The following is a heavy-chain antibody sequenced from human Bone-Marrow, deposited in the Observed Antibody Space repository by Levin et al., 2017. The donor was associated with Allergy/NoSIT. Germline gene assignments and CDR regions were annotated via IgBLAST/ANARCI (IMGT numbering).Heavy chain of an antibody. D-gene: IGHD3-10*01. Sequence: GESLKIYCTASGFTFGDYGVGWFRQTPVKGLEWVSLITSKAYGGTPQYAASVKDRFTISRDDSNSIAYLQMNSLTTEDTAVYFCTRIYGTGTFLPDYWGQGTLVTVSS. CDR1: GFTFGDYG. CDR3: TRIYGTGTFLPDY. CDR2: ITSKAYGGTP. V-gene: IGHV3-49*03. J-gene: IGHJ4*02.